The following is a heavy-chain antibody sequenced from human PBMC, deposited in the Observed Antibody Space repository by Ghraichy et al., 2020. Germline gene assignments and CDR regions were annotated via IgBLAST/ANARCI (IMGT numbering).Heavy chain of an antibody. Sequence: ASVKVSCKASGYTFTSYDINWVRQATGQGLEWMGWINPNSGNTGYAQKFQGRVTMTRNTSISTAYMELSSLRSEDTAVYYCARGWRISYGMDVWGQGTTVTVSS. V-gene: IGHV1-8*01. CDR2: INPNSGNT. CDR3: ARGWRISYGMDV. D-gene: IGHD2-15*01. J-gene: IGHJ6*02. CDR1: GYTFTSYD.